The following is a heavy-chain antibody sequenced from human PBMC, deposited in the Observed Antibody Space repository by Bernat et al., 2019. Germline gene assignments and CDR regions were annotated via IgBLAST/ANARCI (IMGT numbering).Heavy chain of an antibody. D-gene: IGHD4-17*01. CDR3: SRDLWTTVSNSPGDY. CDR2: INVGNGKT. Sequence: QVQLVQSGAEVKKPGASVKVSCKASGYTFNSYIMHWVRQAPGQRLEWMGWINVGNGKTKYSQKIQGRAPFTRDTSASTAYMELSSLTSEETALYYCSRDLWTTVSNSPGDYWGQGTLVTVSS. V-gene: IGHV1-3*01. CDR1: GYTFNSYI. J-gene: IGHJ4*02.